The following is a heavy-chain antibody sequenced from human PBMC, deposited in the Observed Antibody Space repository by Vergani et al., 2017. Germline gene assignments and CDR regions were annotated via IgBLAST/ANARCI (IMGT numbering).Heavy chain of an antibody. CDR3: AKGPGYSDYYYYGMDV. V-gene: IGHV3-21*04. Sequence: EVQLLESGGGLVQPGGSLRLSCAASGFTFSSYSMNWVRQAPGKGLEWVSSISSSSSYIYYVDSVKGRFTISRDNAKNSLYLQMNSLRAEDTAVYYCAKGPGYSDYYYYGMDVWGQGTTVTVSS. CDR1: GFTFSSYS. D-gene: IGHD1-26*01. CDR2: ISSSSSYI. J-gene: IGHJ6*02.